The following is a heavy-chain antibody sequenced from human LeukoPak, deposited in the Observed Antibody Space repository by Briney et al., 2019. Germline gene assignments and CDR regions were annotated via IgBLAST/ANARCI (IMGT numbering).Heavy chain of an antibody. CDR1: GYTFTSYA. D-gene: IGHD6-19*01. CDR3: ARVVESSGWSADY. Sequence: ASVKVSCKASGYTFTSYAMHWVRQAPGQRLEWTGWINAGNGNTKYSQKFQGRVTITRDTSASTAYMELSSLRSEDTAVYYCARVVESSGWSADYWGQGTLVTVSS. V-gene: IGHV1-3*01. CDR2: INAGNGNT. J-gene: IGHJ4*02.